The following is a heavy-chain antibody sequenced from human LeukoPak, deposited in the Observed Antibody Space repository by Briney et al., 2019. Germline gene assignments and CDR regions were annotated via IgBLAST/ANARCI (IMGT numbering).Heavy chain of an antibody. CDR3: ARVRGYYPYYFDY. Sequence: SEILSLTCAVYGGSFSGYYWGWIRQPPGKGLEWIGEINHSGSTNYNPSLKSRVTISVDTSKNQFSLKLSSVTAADTAVYYCARVRGYYPYYFDYWGQGTLVTVSS. J-gene: IGHJ4*02. CDR2: INHSGST. D-gene: IGHD3-3*01. V-gene: IGHV4-34*01. CDR1: GGSFSGYY.